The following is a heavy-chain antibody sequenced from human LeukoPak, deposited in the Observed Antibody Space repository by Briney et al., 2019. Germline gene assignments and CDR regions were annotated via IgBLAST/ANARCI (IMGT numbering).Heavy chain of an antibody. Sequence: GSLGLSCTASGFTFGDYAMSWVRQAPGKGLELVGFIRSKANGGTTEYVASVKGRFNISRDDSKSITYLQMNSLRTEDTAVYYCTRDGRPTDAFDIWGQGTLVTVSS. CDR2: IRSKANGGTT. CDR1: GFTFGDYA. J-gene: IGHJ3*02. CDR3: TRDGRPTDAFDI. V-gene: IGHV3-49*04. D-gene: IGHD1-1*01.